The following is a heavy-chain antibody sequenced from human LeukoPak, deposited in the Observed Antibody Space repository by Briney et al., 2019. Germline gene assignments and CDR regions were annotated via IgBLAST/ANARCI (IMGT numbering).Heavy chain of an antibody. V-gene: IGHV3-15*01. J-gene: IGHJ5*02. CDR1: GFTFNNAW. Sequence: GGSLRLSCAASGFTFNNAWMNWVRQAPGKGLEWVGRIKSKNVGGTTDYAAPVKGRFTISRGDSKNTVYLQMNSLKIEDTAVYYCTSHAAFDPWGQGTLVTVSS. CDR2: IKSKNVGGTT. CDR3: TSHAAFDP.